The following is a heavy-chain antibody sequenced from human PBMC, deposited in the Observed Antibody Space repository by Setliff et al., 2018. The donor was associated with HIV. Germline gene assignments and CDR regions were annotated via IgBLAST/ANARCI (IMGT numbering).Heavy chain of an antibody. Sequence: SETLSLTCTVSGGSIDSGNYDWNWVRQPGGKGLEWIGRIYTRGSTKYSPTFESRVTMSLDTSKNQFSLNLRSVTAADPALYYCVRSGCNGNLCYDSRGWHAAWGQGHLVTVS. CDR2: IYTRGST. CDR1: GGSIDSGNYD. D-gene: IGHD5-12*01. V-gene: IGHV4-61*02. CDR3: VRSGCNGNLCYDSRGWHAA. J-gene: IGHJ5*02.